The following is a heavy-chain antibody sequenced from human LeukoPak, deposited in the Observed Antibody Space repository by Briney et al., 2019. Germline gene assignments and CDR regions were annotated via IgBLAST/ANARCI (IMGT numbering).Heavy chain of an antibody. CDR2: IYYSGST. Sequence: SETLSLTCTVSGGSISSYYWSWIRQPPGKGLEWIAYIYYSGSTGYNPSLKSRVSISVDTSKNQFSLKLSSVTAADTAVYYCAREDSSSWYYFDYWGQGTLVTVSS. CDR3: AREDSSSWYYFDY. CDR1: GGSISSYY. V-gene: IGHV4-59*01. J-gene: IGHJ4*02. D-gene: IGHD6-13*01.